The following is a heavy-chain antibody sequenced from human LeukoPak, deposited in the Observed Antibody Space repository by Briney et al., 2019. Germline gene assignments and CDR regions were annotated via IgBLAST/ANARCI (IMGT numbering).Heavy chain of an antibody. Sequence: ASVKVSCKTSGYSFILYGISWVRQAPGQGPEWMGWISTSTGDTKYTQKFQGRVTLTTDTSTSTAYMELSSLRSDDTAVYYCTTDTGWERGGFDYWGQGTLVTVSS. J-gene: IGHJ4*02. CDR1: GYSFILYG. D-gene: IGHD1-26*01. V-gene: IGHV1-18*01. CDR2: ISTSTGDT. CDR3: TTDTGWERGGFDY.